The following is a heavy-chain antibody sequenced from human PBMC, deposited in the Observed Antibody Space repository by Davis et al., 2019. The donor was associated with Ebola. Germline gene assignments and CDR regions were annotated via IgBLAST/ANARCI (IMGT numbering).Heavy chain of an antibody. CDR1: GFTVSSNY. J-gene: IGHJ4*02. CDR3: ARVGKRWLQNDY. V-gene: IGHV3-66*01. Sequence: GGSLRLSCAASGFTVSSNYMSWVRQAPGKGLEWVSVIYSVGSTYYADSVKGRFTISRDNSKNTLYLQMNSLRAEDTAVYYCARVGKRWLQNDYWGQGTLVTVSS. D-gene: IGHD5-24*01. CDR2: IYSVGST.